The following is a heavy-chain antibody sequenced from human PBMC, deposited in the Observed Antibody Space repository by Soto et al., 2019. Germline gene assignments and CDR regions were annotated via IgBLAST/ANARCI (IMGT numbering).Heavy chain of an antibody. Sequence: VKVSCKASGYTFTSYGISWVRRAPGQGLEWMGWISAYNGNTNYAQKLQGRVTMTTDTSTSTAYMELRSLRSDDTAVYYCARGEYCSSTSCYSTHWGQGTLVTVSS. CDR3: ARGEYCSSTSCYSTH. CDR1: GYTFTSYG. CDR2: ISAYNGNT. V-gene: IGHV1-18*01. D-gene: IGHD2-2*01. J-gene: IGHJ4*02.